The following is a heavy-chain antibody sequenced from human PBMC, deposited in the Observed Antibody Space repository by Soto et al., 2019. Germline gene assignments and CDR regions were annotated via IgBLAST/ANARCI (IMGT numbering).Heavy chain of an antibody. CDR3: ARPMVDYYYYGMDV. CDR2: IYSSGST. V-gene: IGHV4-4*07. D-gene: IGHD3-10*01. CDR1: GGSISSYY. Sequence: SETLSLTCTVSGGSISSYYWSWIRQPAGKGLEWIGRIYSSGSTNYNPSLNSRVTMSLDTSKNQLSLRLSSVAAADTAVYYCARPMVDYYYYGMDVWGQGTTVTVS. J-gene: IGHJ6*02.